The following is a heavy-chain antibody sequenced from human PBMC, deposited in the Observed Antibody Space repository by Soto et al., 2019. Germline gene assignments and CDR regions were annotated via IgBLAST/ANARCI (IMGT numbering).Heavy chain of an antibody. D-gene: IGHD4-4*01. CDR3: ARDRVTNNYYYGMDV. J-gene: IGHJ6*02. V-gene: IGHV3-30*03. CDR1: GFTFSSYG. Sequence: PGGSLSLSCAASGFTFSSYGMHWVRQAPGKGLEWVAVISYDGSNKYYADSVKGRFTISRDNSKNTLYLQMNSLRAEDTAVYHCARDRVTNNYYYGMDVWGQGTTVTVSS. CDR2: ISYDGSNK.